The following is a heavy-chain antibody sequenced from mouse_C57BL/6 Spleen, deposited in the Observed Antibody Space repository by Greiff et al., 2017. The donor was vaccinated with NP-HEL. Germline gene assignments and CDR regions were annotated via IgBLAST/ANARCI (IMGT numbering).Heavy chain of an antibody. CDR2: IYPRSGNT. CDR1: GYTFTSYG. D-gene: IGHD1-1*01. Sequence: VKLQQSGAELARPGASVKLSCKASGYTFTSYGISWVKQRTGQGLEWIGEIYPRSGNTYYNEKFKGKATLTADKSSSTAYMELRSLTSEDSAVYFCARSRTTVVNYYAMDYWGQGTSVTVSS. J-gene: IGHJ4*01. CDR3: ARSRTTVVNYYAMDY. V-gene: IGHV1-81*01.